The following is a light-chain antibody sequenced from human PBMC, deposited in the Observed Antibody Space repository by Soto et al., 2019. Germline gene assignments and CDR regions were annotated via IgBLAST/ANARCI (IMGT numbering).Light chain of an antibody. J-gene: IGKJ1*01. CDR3: QQYVSSPRT. Sequence: EIVLTQSPGTLSLSPGERATLSCRASQSVSNNYLAWYQQKPGQAPRLLIYGASSRATGIPDRFSGSGSGTDFTLTISRLEPEDFAAYYCQQYVSSPRTFGQGTKVDIK. CDR1: QSVSNNY. CDR2: GAS. V-gene: IGKV3-20*01.